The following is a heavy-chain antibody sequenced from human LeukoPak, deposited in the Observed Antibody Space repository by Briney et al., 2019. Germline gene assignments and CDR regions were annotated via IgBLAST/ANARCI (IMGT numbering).Heavy chain of an antibody. D-gene: IGHD6-19*01. CDR1: GYTFTSYY. V-gene: IGHV1-46*01. Sequence: ASVKVSCKASGYTFTSYYMHWVRQAPGQGLEWMGIINPSGGSTNYAQKFQGRVTMTRDTSTNTVYMELSSLRSEDTAVYYCARGVSIVLSGTAIDYWGQGTLVTVSS. CDR3: ARGVSIVLSGTAIDY. CDR2: INPSGGST. J-gene: IGHJ4*02.